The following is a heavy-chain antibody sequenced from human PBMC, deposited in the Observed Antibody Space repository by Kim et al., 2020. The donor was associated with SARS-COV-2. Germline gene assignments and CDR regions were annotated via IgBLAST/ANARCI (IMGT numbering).Heavy chain of an antibody. CDR1: GGSFSGYY. CDR2: INHSGST. J-gene: IGHJ5*02. Sequence: SETLSLTCAVYGGSFSGYYWSWIRQPPGKGLEWIGEINHSGSTNYNPSLKSRVTISVDTSKNQFSLKLSSVTAADTAVYYCAKYWVINWFDPWGQGTLVTVSS. V-gene: IGHV4-34*01. D-gene: IGHD2-15*01. CDR3: AKYWVINWFDP.